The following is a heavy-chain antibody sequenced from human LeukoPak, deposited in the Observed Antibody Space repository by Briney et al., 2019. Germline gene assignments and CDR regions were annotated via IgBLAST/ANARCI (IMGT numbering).Heavy chain of an antibody. V-gene: IGHV4-59*01. CDR2: IYYSGST. J-gene: IGHJ6*03. CDR1: GGSISSYY. Sequence: SETLSLTCTVSGGSISSYYWSWIRQPPGKGLEWIGYIYYSGSTNYNPSLKSRVTISVDTSKNQFPLKLSSVTAADTAVYYCARVVPAAQDPYYYYMDVWGKGTTVTVSS. CDR3: ARVVPAAQDPYYYYMDV. D-gene: IGHD2-2*01.